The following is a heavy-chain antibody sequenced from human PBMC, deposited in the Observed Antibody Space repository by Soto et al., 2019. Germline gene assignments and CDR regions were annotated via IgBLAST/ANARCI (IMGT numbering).Heavy chain of an antibody. J-gene: IGHJ4*02. V-gene: IGHV3-23*01. CDR1: GFTFSNYA. Sequence: EVQLLESGGGLLQPGGSLRLSCAASGFTFSNYAMSWVRQAPGKGLEWVSAISGYGGSTYYADSVKGRFTISRDNSKNTVYLQMNSLRAEDTAVYYCAKDGRSGGRQPLHSDFWGQGTLVTVSS. D-gene: IGHD2-8*02. CDR3: AKDGRSGGRQPLHSDF. CDR2: ISGYGGST.